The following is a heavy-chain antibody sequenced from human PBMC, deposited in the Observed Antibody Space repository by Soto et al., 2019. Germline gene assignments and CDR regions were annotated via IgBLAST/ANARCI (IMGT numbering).Heavy chain of an antibody. V-gene: IGHV4-38-2*01. CDR1: GYSISSGYY. Sequence: SETLSLTCAVSGYSISSGYYWGWIRQPPGKGLEWIGSIYHSGSTYYNPSLKSRVTISVDTSKNQFSLKLSSVTAADTAVYYCTRVGATTEPFDYWGQGTLVTVSS. CDR3: TRVGATTEPFDY. D-gene: IGHD1-26*01. CDR2: IYHSGST. J-gene: IGHJ4*02.